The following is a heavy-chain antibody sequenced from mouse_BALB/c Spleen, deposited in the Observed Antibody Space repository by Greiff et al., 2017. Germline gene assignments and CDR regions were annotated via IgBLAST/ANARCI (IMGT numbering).Heavy chain of an antibody. D-gene: IGHD2-3*01. Sequence: DVQLQESGGGLVKPGGSLKLSCAASGFTFSSYTMSWVRQTPEKRLEWVATISSGGGNTYYPDSVKGRFTISRDNAKNNLYLQMSSLRSEDTALYYCARFYDGYAMDYWGQGTSVTVSS. J-gene: IGHJ4*01. V-gene: IGHV5-9*03. CDR1: GFTFSSYT. CDR2: ISSGGGNT. CDR3: ARFYDGYAMDY.